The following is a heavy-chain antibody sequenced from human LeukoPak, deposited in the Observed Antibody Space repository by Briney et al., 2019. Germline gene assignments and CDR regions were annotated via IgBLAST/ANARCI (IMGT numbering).Heavy chain of an antibody. D-gene: IGHD3-10*02. CDR3: ARHGDYLDCSGTYYAPFDN. Sequence: SETLSLTCTFSGGSISSHSYYWGWIRQPPGKGLEWIGSMFYSGRTNYNPSLKRRVTISVDTSKNQFSLRLSSVTAADTAMYYCARHGDYLDCSGTYYAPFDNWGQGTLVTASS. V-gene: IGHV4-39*01. CDR2: MFYSGRT. CDR1: GGSISSHSYY. J-gene: IGHJ4*02.